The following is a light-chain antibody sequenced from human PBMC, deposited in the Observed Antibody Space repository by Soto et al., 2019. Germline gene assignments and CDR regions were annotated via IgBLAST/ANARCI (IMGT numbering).Light chain of an antibody. CDR2: EIS. CDR3: SSYTPPTPMV. CDR1: SSDVDGYNS. V-gene: IGLV2-14*01. Sequence: QSALTQPASVSGSPGQSITISCTGTSSDVDGYNSVSWYQQHPGIAPKLLIYEISNRPAGVSNRFSGSRSANTASLTISRHRPEGGSDSSRSSYTPPTPMVFGG. J-gene: IGLJ2*01.